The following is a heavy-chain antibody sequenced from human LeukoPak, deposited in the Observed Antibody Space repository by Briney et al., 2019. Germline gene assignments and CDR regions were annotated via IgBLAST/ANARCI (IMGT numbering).Heavy chain of an antibody. CDR1: GGSISSCY. CDR3: SVVVPAAAYMDV. V-gene: IGHV4-4*07. CDR2: IYTSGST. J-gene: IGHJ6*03. D-gene: IGHD2-2*01. Sequence: SETLSLTCTVSGGSISSCYWSWIRQPAGKGLEWIGRIYTSGSTNYNPSLKSRVTMSVDTSKNQFSLKLSSVTAADTAVYYCSVVVPAAAYMDVWGKGTTVTVSS.